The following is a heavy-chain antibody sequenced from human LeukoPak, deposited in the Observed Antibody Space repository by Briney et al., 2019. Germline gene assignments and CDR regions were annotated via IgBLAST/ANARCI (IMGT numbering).Heavy chain of an antibody. CDR2: ISSSSSYI. CDR3: AKRTVSNSWSKSPLDY. CDR1: GFTFSSYS. J-gene: IGHJ4*02. V-gene: IGHV3-21*04. Sequence: GGSLRLSCAASGFTFSSYSMNWVRQAPGKGLEWVSSISSSSSYIYYADSVKGRFTISRDNAKNSLYLQMNSLRAEDTAVYYCAKRTVSNSWSKSPLDYWGQGTLVTVSS. D-gene: IGHD6-13*01.